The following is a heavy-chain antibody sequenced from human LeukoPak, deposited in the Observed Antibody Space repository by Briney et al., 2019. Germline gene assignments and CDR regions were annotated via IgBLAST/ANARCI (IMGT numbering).Heavy chain of an antibody. D-gene: IGHD5-12*01. Sequence: GGSLRLSCAASGFTFSGSAMHWVRQASGKGLEWVARVNGDGSSTTYADSVKGRFTVSRDNAKKALYLQMNSLGAEDTAVYYCAVKGGYNDWDAPFDYWGQGTLVTVSS. CDR2: VNGDGSST. CDR1: GFTFSGSA. J-gene: IGHJ4*02. V-gene: IGHV3-74*01. CDR3: AVKGGYNDWDAPFDY.